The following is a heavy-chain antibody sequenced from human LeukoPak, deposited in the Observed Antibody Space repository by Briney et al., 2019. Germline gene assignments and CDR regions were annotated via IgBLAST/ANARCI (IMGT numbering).Heavy chain of an antibody. Sequence: ASVKVSCKASGYTFSSSDIHWVRQATGQGLEWLGWMNPNSGNTGYAQKFQGRVTITRNTSISTAYMQLSSLRSEDTAMYYCARGVRHIVVVTALYYFDYWGQGTLVTVSS. CDR1: GYTFSSSD. J-gene: IGHJ4*02. CDR3: ARGVRHIVVVTALYYFDY. D-gene: IGHD2-21*02. V-gene: IGHV1-8*01. CDR2: MNPNSGNT.